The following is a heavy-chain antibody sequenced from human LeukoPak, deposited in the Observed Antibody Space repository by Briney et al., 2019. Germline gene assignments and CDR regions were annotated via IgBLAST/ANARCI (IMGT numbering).Heavy chain of an antibody. CDR2: INHSGTT. D-gene: IGHD3-22*01. CDR1: GGSFSDYY. CDR3: ARDFDTSGYYFHY. J-gene: IGHJ4*02. V-gene: IGHV4-34*01. Sequence: SETLCLTCAVYGGSFSDYYWSWIRQPPGKGLEWIGEINHSGTTVYSPSLKSRLTISLDTSKNQFSLKLTSVTAADTAVYYCARDFDTSGYYFHYWGQGTLVTVSS.